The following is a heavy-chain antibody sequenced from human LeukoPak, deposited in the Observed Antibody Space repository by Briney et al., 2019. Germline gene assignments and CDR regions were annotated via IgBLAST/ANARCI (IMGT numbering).Heavy chain of an antibody. V-gene: IGHV4-34*01. Sequence: SETLSLTCAVYGGSFSGYYWSLLRQPPGKGLEWIGEINHSGSTNYNPSLKSRVTISVDTSKNQFSLKLSSVTAADTAVYYCARGYDFWSGYPPGRFDCWGQGTLVTVSS. D-gene: IGHD3-3*01. CDR3: ARGYDFWSGYPPGRFDC. CDR1: GGSFSGYY. J-gene: IGHJ4*02. CDR2: INHSGST.